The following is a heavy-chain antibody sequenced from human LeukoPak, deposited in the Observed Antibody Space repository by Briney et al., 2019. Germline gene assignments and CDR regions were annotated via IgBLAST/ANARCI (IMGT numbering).Heavy chain of an antibody. D-gene: IGHD4/OR15-4a*01. CDR1: GFTVSSNS. CDR2: IYSDNT. CDR3: ARRAGAYSHPYDY. J-gene: IGHJ4*02. V-gene: IGHV3-53*01. Sequence: GGTLRLSCTVSGFTVSSNSMSWVRQAPGKGLEWVSFIYSDNTHYSDSVKGRFTISRDNSKNTLYLQMNSLRDEDTAVYYCARRAGAYSHPYDYWGQGTLVTVSS.